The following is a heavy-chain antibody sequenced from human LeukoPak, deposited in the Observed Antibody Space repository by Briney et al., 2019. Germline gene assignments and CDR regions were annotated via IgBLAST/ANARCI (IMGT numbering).Heavy chain of an antibody. Sequence: PGGSLRLSCAASGFTFDDYAIHWLRQAPGKGLEWVSGISWNSGNLVYADSVKGRFTISRDNAKNSPYLQMNSLRAEDTALYYCAKVFWGRQIGASTHYFDNWGQGVLVTVSS. J-gene: IGHJ4*02. CDR2: ISWNSGNL. CDR3: AKVFWGRQIGASTHYFDN. V-gene: IGHV3-9*01. D-gene: IGHD3-10*02. CDR1: GFTFDDYA.